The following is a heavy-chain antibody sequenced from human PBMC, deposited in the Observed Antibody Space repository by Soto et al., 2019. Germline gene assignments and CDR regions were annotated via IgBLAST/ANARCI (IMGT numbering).Heavy chain of an antibody. CDR2: SKNKANRYIT. Sequence: EVQLVESGGDLVQPGGSLRLSCETSGFTFSNHYIDWVRQAPGKGLEWVGRSKNKANRYITEYAASVTGRFTISRDDSKNSLYLQMNSLKSEDTAVYYCANYFGDKFGHWGQGTLVTVSS. CDR1: GFTFSNHY. J-gene: IGHJ4*02. V-gene: IGHV3-72*01. D-gene: IGHD3-3*01. CDR3: ANYFGDKFGH.